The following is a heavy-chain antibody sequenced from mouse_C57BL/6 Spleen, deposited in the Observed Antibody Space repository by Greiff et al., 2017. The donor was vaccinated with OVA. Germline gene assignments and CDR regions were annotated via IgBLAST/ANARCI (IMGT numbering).Heavy chain of an antibody. Sequence: VQLQQPWAELVKPGASVKLSCKASGYTFTSYWMQWVKQRPGQGLEWIGEIDPSDSYTNYNQKFKGKATLTVDTSSSTAYMQLSSLTSEDSAVYYCARKDYGSSSAWFAYWGQGTLVTVSA. D-gene: IGHD1-1*01. CDR1: GYTFTSYW. CDR3: ARKDYGSSSAWFAY. V-gene: IGHV1-50*01. J-gene: IGHJ3*01. CDR2: IDPSDSYT.